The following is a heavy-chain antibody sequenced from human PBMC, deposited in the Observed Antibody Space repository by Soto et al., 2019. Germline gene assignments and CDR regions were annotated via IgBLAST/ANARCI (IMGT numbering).Heavy chain of an antibody. V-gene: IGHV3-23*01. J-gene: IGHJ5*02. CDR1: GFTLSSYA. CDR2: ISGSGGST. CDR3: AKEGPTTLGYCSSTSCYTDWFDP. D-gene: IGHD2-2*02. Sequence: GGSLRLSCAASGFTLSSYAMSWVRQAPGKGLEWVSAISGSGGSTYYADSVKGRFTISRDNSKNTLYLQMNSLRAEDTAVYYCAKEGPTTLGYCSSTSCYTDWFDPWGQGTLVTVSS.